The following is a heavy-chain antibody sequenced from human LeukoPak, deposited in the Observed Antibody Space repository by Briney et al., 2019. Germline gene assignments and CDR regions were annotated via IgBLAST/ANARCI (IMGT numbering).Heavy chain of an antibody. CDR2: ISGSGGST. V-gene: IGHV3-23*01. Sequence: PGGSLRLSCAASGFTFSSYAMSWVRQAPGKGLEWVSAISGSGGSTYYADSVKGRFTISRDNSKNTLYLQMNSLRAEDTAVYYCARWIGFARLFDYWGQGTLVTVSS. J-gene: IGHJ4*02. CDR3: ARWIGFARLFDY. D-gene: IGHD2-21*01. CDR1: GFTFSSYA.